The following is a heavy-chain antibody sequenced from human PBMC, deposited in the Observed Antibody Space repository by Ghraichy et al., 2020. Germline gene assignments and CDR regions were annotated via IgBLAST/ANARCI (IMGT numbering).Heavy chain of an antibody. CDR1: GGSISSYY. V-gene: IGHV4-59*01. D-gene: IGHD3-3*02. CDR3: ARLAYNWFDP. CDR2: IYYSGST. Sequence: SQTLSLTCTVSGGSISSYYWSWIRQPPGKGLEWIGYIYYSGSTNYNPSLKSRVTISVDTSKNQFSLKLSSVTAADTTVYYCARLAYNWFDPWGQGTLVTVSS. J-gene: IGHJ5*02.